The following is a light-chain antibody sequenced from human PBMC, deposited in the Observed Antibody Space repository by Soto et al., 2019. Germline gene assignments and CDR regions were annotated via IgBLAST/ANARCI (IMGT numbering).Light chain of an antibody. J-gene: IGLJ2*01. CDR1: SSNIGAGYD. CDR2: DNN. V-gene: IGLV1-40*01. Sequence: QAVLTQPPSVSGAPGQRVTISCTGSSSNIGAGYDVHWYQQLPGTAPKLLIYDNNNRPSGVPDRFSGSKSGTSASLAITGLQAEDEAGYNCQSYDSSLSEVVFGGGTKVTVL. CDR3: QSYDSSLSEVV.